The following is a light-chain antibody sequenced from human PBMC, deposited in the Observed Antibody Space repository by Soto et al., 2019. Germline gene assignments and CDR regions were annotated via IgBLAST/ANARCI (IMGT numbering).Light chain of an antibody. V-gene: IGKV3-20*01. CDR1: QSLSSN. J-gene: IGKJ1*01. CDR2: GAS. CDR3: QQYGSSPQT. Sequence: EILMTQSPATLSVSPGERATLSCRASQSLSSNLAWYQQKPGQAPRLLIYGASTRATGIPDRFSGSGSGTDFTLTISRLEPEDFAVYYCQQYGSSPQTFGQGTKVEIK.